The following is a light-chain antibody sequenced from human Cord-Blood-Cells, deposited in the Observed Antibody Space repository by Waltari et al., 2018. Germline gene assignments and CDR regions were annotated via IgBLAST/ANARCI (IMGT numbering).Light chain of an antibody. CDR3: GTWDSSLSAVV. J-gene: IGLJ2*01. CDR1: SSNIGNNY. Sequence: QSVLTQPPSVSAAPGQKVTISCSGSSSNIGNNYVSWYQQLPGTAPKLLYYDNNQRPSGIPDRFSGSKSGTSATLGITGLQTGDEADYYCGTWDSSLSAVVFGGGTKLTVL. CDR2: DNN. V-gene: IGLV1-51*01.